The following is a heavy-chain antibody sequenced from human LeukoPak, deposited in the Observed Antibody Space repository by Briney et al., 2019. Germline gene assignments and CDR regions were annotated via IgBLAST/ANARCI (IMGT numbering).Heavy chain of an antibody. CDR2: ISNDGKTT. CDR1: GFTLRSYA. CDR3: SACGPSGS. D-gene: IGHD2-21*01. V-gene: IGHV3-74*01. Sequence: PGGSLRHSCAASGFTLRSYALLGVRQVPGKGLVSVSRISNDGKTTLYADSVKGQFTISRDNAKNTVYLQMSSLRAEDTAVYFCSACGPSGSWGQGTLVTVSS. J-gene: IGHJ4*02.